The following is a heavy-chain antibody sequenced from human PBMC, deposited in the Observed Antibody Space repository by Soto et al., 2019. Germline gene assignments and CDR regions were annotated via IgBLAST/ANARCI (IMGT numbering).Heavy chain of an antibody. CDR2: ISYDGSNK. D-gene: IGHD6-19*01. V-gene: IGHV3-30*18. CDR3: AKAISGWYYDY. Sequence: GGSLRLSCAASGFTFSSYGMHWVRQAPGKGLEWVAVISYDGSNKYYADSVKGRFTISRDNSKNTLYLQMNSLRAEDTAVYYCAKAISGWYYDYWGQGTLVTVSS. J-gene: IGHJ4*02. CDR1: GFTFSSYG.